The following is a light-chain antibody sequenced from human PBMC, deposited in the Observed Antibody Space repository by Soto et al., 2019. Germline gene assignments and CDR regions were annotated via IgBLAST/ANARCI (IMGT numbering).Light chain of an antibody. J-gene: IGKJ5*01. Sequence: EIVMTQSPASLSVSPGERVTLSCRASQSIRSDLAWYQHKPGQAPRLLMYGASTRATGTPARFSGSGSGTEFTLTISSLQSEDFAVYFCHQYNNWPPITFGQGTRLVIK. CDR3: HQYNNWPPIT. V-gene: IGKV3-15*01. CDR1: QSIRSD. CDR2: GAS.